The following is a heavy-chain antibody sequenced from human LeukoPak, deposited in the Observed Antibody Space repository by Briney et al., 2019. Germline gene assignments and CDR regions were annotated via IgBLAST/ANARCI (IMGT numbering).Heavy chain of an antibody. CDR3: TTDPYMTKRIVAHGDY. D-gene: IGHD2-21*01. J-gene: IGHJ4*02. V-gene: IGHV3-15*01. CDR1: GFTFSDVW. CDR2: IRTKADGEAT. Sequence: GGSLRLSCAASGFTFSDVWMNWVRQAPGKGLEWVGRIRTKADGEATDYAAPVKGRFTISRDDSENTLYLQMNSLKTEDTAVYYCTTDPYMTKRIVAHGDYWGQGTLVTVSS.